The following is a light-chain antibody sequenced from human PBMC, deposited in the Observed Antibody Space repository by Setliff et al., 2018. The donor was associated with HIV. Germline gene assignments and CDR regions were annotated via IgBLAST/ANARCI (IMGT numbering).Light chain of an antibody. CDR1: SSDVGGYNY. V-gene: IGLV2-8*01. J-gene: IGLJ1*01. Sequence: QPALTQPPSASGSPGQSVTISCTGTSSDVGGYNYVSWYQQHPGKAPKLMIYEVSKRPSGVPDRFSGSKSGNTASLTVSGLQAEDEADYYCSSYAGSNNYVFGTGTKV. CDR2: EVS. CDR3: SSYAGSNNYV.